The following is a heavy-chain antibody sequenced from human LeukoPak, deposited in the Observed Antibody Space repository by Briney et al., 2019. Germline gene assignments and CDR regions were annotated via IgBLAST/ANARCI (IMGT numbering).Heavy chain of an antibody. V-gene: IGHV4-34*01. Sequence: SETLSLTCAVYGGSFSGYYWSWIRQPPGKGLEWIGEINHSGSTNYNPSLKSRVTISVDTSKNQFSLKLSSVTAAGTAVYYCASLRGMVRGVIGYWGQGTLVTVSS. CDR3: ASLRGMVRGVIGY. CDR2: INHSGST. CDR1: GGSFSGYY. J-gene: IGHJ4*02. D-gene: IGHD3-10*01.